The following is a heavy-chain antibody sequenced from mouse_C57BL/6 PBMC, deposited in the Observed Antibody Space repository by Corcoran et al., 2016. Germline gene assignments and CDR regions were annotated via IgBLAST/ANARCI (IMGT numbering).Heavy chain of an antibody. CDR1: GYTFTDYY. Sequence: QVQLKQSGAELVRPGASVKLSCKASGYTFTDYYINWVKQRPGQGLEWIARIYPGSGNTYYNEKFKGKATLTAGKSSSTAYMQLSSLTSEDSAVYFCARDYSNLYYYAMDYWGQGTSVTVSS. CDR2: IYPGSGNT. CDR3: ARDYSNLYYYAMDY. D-gene: IGHD2-5*01. V-gene: IGHV1-76*01. J-gene: IGHJ4*01.